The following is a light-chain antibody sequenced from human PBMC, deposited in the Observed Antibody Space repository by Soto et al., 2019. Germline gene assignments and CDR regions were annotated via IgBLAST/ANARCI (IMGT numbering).Light chain of an antibody. Sequence: DIQMTQSPSTLSASVGDRVTITCRASQNILTWLAWYQHKPGTAPKLLIYDASSLEGGVPSRFSGSGSGTEFILTINSQQPDDLATYYCQQYNNDFPWTFGQGTKVELK. CDR3: QQYNNDFPWT. J-gene: IGKJ1*01. V-gene: IGKV1-5*01. CDR2: DAS. CDR1: QNILTW.